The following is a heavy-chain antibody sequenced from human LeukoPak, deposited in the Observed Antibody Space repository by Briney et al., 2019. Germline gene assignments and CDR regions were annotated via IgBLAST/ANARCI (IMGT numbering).Heavy chain of an antibody. D-gene: IGHD2-2*01. V-gene: IGHV3-30*02. J-gene: IGHJ4*02. CDR1: GFTFSSYG. Sequence: PGGSLRLSCAASGFTFSSYGMHWVRQAPGKGLEWVAFIRYDGSNKDYADSVKGRCTISRDNSKNTLYLQMNSLRAEDTAVYYCAKQGYCSSTSCYSDFDYWGQGTLVTVSS. CDR2: IRYDGSNK. CDR3: AKQGYCSSTSCYSDFDY.